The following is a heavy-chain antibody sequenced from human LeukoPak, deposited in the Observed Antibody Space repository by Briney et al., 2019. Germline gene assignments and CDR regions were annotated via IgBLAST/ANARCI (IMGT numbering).Heavy chain of an antibody. Sequence: GGSLRLSCAASGFTFSNYWMNWVRQAPEKGLEWVANIKHDGSEKYYVDSVKGRFSISRDNAKNSLYLQMNSLRAEDTAVYYCARYDNGGYDYWGQGTLVTVSS. CDR3: ARYDNGGYDY. V-gene: IGHV3-7*01. J-gene: IGHJ4*02. CDR1: GFTFSNYW. CDR2: IKHDGSEK. D-gene: IGHD4/OR15-4a*01.